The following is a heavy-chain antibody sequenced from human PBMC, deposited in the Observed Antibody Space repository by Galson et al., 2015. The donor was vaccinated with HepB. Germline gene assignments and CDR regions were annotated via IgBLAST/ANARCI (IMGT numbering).Heavy chain of an antibody. D-gene: IGHD3-10*01. V-gene: IGHV4-39*01. CDR2: IYYSGTT. CDR3: ARHRRVLLWFGELLSPDNHYDMDV. Sequence: SLTCTVSGGSISSTSFYWGWIRQPPGEGLEWIGSIYYSGTTYYNPSLKSRVTISVDTSKNEFSLKLKSVTAADTAVYYCARHRRVLLWFGELLSPDNHYDMDVWGQGTTVTVSS. CDR1: GGSISSTSFY. J-gene: IGHJ6*02.